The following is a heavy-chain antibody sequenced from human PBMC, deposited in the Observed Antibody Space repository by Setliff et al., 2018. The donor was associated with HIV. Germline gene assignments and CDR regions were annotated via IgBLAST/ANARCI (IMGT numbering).Heavy chain of an antibody. V-gene: IGHV4-34*01. CDR1: GGSSSGYY. CDR3: ARGRHCMDGRCYPHYYYYHHYTDV. Sequence: SETLSLTCAVYGGSSSGYYWNWVRQPPGKGLEWIGEINLIRRTNYNPSLKSRVSISLDTSKNQFSLKLTSVTAADTAVYYCARGRHCMDGRCYPHYYYYHHYTDVWGTGTTVTVSS. J-gene: IGHJ6*03. D-gene: IGHD2-15*01. CDR2: INLIRRT.